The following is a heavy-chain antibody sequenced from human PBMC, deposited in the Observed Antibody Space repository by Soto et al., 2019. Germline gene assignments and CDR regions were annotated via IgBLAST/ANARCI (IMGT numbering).Heavy chain of an antibody. Sequence: LSLTCAVSGGSISSGGYSWSWIRQPPGKGLEWIGYIYHSGSTYYNPSLKSRVTISVDRSKNQFSLKLSSVTAADTAVYYCTRGLFSGSSYSGSWYYFDSWGQGTMVTVSS. CDR1: GGSISSGGYS. CDR3: TRGLFSGSSYSGSWYYFDS. CDR2: IYHSGST. V-gene: IGHV4-30-2*01. J-gene: IGHJ4*02. D-gene: IGHD1-26*01.